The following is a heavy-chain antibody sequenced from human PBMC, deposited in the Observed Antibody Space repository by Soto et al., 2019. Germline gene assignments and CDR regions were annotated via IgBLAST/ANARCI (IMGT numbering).Heavy chain of an antibody. CDR3: ATSRGDYGPLGSYYMDV. V-gene: IGHV5-51*01. CDR1: GYSFTSYW. Sequence: GESLKISCKGSGYSFTSYWIGWVRQMPGKGLEWMGIIYPGDSDTRYSPSFQGQVTISADKSISTAYLQWSSLKASNTAMYYCATSRGDYGPLGSYYMDVWGKGTTVTVSS. D-gene: IGHD4-17*01. J-gene: IGHJ6*03. CDR2: IYPGDSDT.